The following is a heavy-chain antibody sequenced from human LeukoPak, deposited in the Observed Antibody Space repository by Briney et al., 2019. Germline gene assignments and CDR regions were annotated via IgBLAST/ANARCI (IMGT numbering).Heavy chain of an antibody. Sequence: SQTLSLTCAISGDSVSSKSASWNWIRQSPSRGLEWLGRTYSRSKWINDYAVSVKSRITINQDTSKNQFSLHLSSVTPDDTAVYYCARGTGSLDYGGQGPLVTVSS. J-gene: IGHJ4*02. V-gene: IGHV6-1*01. D-gene: IGHD1-26*01. CDR2: TYSRSKWIN. CDR1: GDSVSSKSAS. CDR3: ARGTGSLDY.